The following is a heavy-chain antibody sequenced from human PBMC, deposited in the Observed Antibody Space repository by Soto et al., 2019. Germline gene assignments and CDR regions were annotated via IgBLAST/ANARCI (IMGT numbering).Heavy chain of an antibody. Sequence: QVQLVQSGAEVKKPGASVKLSCRTSGYTFTHYYIHWVRQAPGQGLEWLAIINPASGSTNYAQDCLGIVPLTMDTFTTTVYMELSGLRAEDTAIFYCARDLAAGDHWGQGTLVTVSS. J-gene: IGHJ4*02. V-gene: IGHV1-46*01. CDR2: INPASGST. CDR3: ARDLAAGDH. CDR1: GYTFTHYY. D-gene: IGHD6-25*01.